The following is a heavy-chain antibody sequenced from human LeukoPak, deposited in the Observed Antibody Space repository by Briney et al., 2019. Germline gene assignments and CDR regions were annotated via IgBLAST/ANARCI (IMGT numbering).Heavy chain of an antibody. CDR1: GLPFSSSA. CDR3: AKDLYSSGWYRDYFDY. J-gene: IGHJ4*02. D-gene: IGHD6-19*01. Sequence: GGSLRLSCAASGLPFSSSAMSWVRQAPGKGLEWVSAISGSGGSTYYADSVKGRFTISRDNSKNTLYLQMNSLRAEDTAVYYCAKDLYSSGWYRDYFDYWGQGTLVTVSS. V-gene: IGHV3-23*01. CDR2: ISGSGGST.